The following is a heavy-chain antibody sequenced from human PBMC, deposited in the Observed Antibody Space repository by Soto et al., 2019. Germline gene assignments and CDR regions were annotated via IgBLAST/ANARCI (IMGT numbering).Heavy chain of an antibody. CDR3: ARGRGDYGGYFDY. CDR2: IWYDGSNK. V-gene: IGHV3-33*01. CDR1: GFTFSSYG. D-gene: IGHD4-17*01. J-gene: IGHJ4*02. Sequence: QVQLVESGGGVVQPGRSLRLSCAASGFTFSSYGMHWVRQAPGKGLEWVAVIWYDGSNKYYADSVKGRFTISRDNSKNTLYLQMNSLRAEDTAVYYCARGRGDYGGYFDYWGQGTLVTVSS.